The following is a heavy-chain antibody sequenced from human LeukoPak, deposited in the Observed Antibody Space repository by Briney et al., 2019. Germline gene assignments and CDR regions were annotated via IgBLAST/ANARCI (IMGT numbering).Heavy chain of an antibody. CDR2: IKQDGSEK. CDR3: VREQSAVTAELGY. J-gene: IGHJ4*02. Sequence: GGSLRLSCTAYRFTFSNFWMSWVRQAPGQGLEWLANIKQDGSEKYYVDSVEGRFIISGDNAKNSLYLHMDSLRAEDTAMYYCVREQSAVTAELGYWGPGTLVTVSS. D-gene: IGHD2-21*02. CDR1: RFTFSNFW. V-gene: IGHV3-7*03.